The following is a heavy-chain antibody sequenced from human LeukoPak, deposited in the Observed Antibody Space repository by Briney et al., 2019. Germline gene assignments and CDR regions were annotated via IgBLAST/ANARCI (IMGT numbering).Heavy chain of an antibody. CDR2: ISGSGSGGST. Sequence: GGSLRLSCAASGFTFSSYAMSWVRQAPGKGLEWVSAISGSGSGGSTYYADSVRGRFTISRDNSKNTLYLQMNSLRAEDTAVYYCAKSSPPPLRYWGQGTLVTVSS. CDR1: GFTFSSYA. J-gene: IGHJ4*02. CDR3: AKSSPPPLRY. V-gene: IGHV3-23*01.